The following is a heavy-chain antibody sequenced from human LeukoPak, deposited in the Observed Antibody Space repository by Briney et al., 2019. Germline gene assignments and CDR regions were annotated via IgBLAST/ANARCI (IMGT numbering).Heavy chain of an antibody. CDR1: SGSISSYY. Sequence: SETLSLTCTVSSGSISSYYWSWIRQPAGKGLEWIWRIYTSGSTNYNPSLKSRVTMSVDTSKNQFSLKLSSVTAAGTAVYYCAREPGYSSGWDYFDYWGQGTLVTVSS. CDR2: IYTSGST. D-gene: IGHD6-19*01. CDR3: AREPGYSSGWDYFDY. J-gene: IGHJ4*02. V-gene: IGHV4-4*07.